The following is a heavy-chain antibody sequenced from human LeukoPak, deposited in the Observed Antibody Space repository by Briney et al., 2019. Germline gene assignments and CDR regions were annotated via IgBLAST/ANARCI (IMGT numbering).Heavy chain of an antibody. CDR1: GFTFSGHW. Sequence: GGSLRLSCVASGFTFSGHWMHWVRQVPGKGLVAVSRIIPDGSATGYADSVKGRFTISRDNAKNTLYLEMNSLIAEDTALYYCTRSGYSNGYDYWGQGTLVTVSS. J-gene: IGHJ4*02. D-gene: IGHD6-19*01. CDR3: TRSGYSNGYDY. CDR2: IIPDGSAT. V-gene: IGHV3-74*01.